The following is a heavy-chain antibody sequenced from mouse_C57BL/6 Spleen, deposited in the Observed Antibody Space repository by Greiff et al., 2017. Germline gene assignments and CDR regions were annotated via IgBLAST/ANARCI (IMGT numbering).Heavy chain of an antibody. V-gene: IGHV5-16*01. CDR3: ARERDGYDAMDY. J-gene: IGHJ4*01. CDR1: GFTFSDYY. CDR2: INYDGSST. Sequence: EVKVVESEGGLVQPGSSMKLSCTASGFTFSDYYMPWVRQVPEKGLEWVANINYDGSSTYYLDSLKSRFIISRDNAKNILYLQMSSLKSEDTATYYCARERDGYDAMDYWGQGTSVTVSS. D-gene: IGHD2-3*01.